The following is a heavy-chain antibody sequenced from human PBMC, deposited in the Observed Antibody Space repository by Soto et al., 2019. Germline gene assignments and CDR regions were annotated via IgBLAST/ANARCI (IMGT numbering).Heavy chain of an antibody. Sequence: SETLSLTCTVSGGSISSGDYYWSWIRQPPGKGLEWIGYIYYSGSTYYNPSLKSRVTISVDTSKNQYSLKLSSVAAADTAVYYCARTGEIVATIGSYYYYYYGMDVWGQGTTVTVS. D-gene: IGHD5-12*01. J-gene: IGHJ6*02. V-gene: IGHV4-30-4*01. CDR1: GGSISSGDYY. CDR3: ARTGEIVATIGSYYYYYYGMDV. CDR2: IYYSGST.